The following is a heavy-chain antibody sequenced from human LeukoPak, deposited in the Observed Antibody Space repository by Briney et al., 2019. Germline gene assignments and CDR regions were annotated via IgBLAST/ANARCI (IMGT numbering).Heavy chain of an antibody. CDR2: TYYSGST. J-gene: IGHJ4*02. D-gene: IGHD3-10*01. Sequence: PSETLSLTCTVSGGSVSSGSYYWSWIRQPPGKGLEGIGYTYYSGSTNYNPSLKSRVTISVDPSKNQFSLKLSSVTAADTAVYYCARGTPYWGGPFDYWGQGTLVTVSS. CDR3: ARGTPYWGGPFDY. CDR1: GGSVSSGSYY. V-gene: IGHV4-61*01.